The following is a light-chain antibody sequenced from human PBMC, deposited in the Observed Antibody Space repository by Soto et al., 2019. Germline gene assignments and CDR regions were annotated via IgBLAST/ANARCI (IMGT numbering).Light chain of an antibody. J-gene: IGLJ2*01. Sequence: QSALTQPPSVSGTPGHKVSISCSGSTSNLGGNTVNWYQQLPGTAPKLLIYTNNQRPSGVPDRFSGSKSGTSASLAISGLRSEDEADFYCAAWDDSLNALVFGGGTKLTVL. CDR1: TSNLGGNT. CDR3: AAWDDSLNALV. CDR2: TNN. V-gene: IGLV1-44*01.